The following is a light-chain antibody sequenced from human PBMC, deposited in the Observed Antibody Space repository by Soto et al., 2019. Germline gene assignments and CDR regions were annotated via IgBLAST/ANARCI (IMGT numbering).Light chain of an antibody. CDR3: QQYNDWPPWT. CDR1: QSVSSN. J-gene: IGKJ1*01. V-gene: IGKV3-15*01. CDR2: GAS. Sequence: EIVMTQSTAPLSPSAGERATLSWRASQSVSSNLAWYQQKPPQAPRLLIHGASTRATGIPDRFSGSGSATEFTPTISSLQSEDFVVYYCQQYNDWPPWTFGQGTKVDI.